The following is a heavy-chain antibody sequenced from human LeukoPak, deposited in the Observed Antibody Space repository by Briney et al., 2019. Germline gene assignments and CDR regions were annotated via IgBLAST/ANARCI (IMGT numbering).Heavy chain of an antibody. Sequence: KASETLSLTCTVSGGSISSSSYYWGWIRQPPGKGLEWIGSIYYSGRTYYNPSLKSRVTISVDTSKNQFSLKLSSVTAADTAVYYCACRTAMVFDYWGQGTLVTVSS. J-gene: IGHJ4*02. CDR3: ACRTAMVFDY. D-gene: IGHD5-18*01. CDR2: IYYSGRT. V-gene: IGHV4-39*01. CDR1: GGSISSSSYY.